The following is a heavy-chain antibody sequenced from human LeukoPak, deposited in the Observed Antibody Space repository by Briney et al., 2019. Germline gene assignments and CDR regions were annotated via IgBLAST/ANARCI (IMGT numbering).Heavy chain of an antibody. Sequence: SETLSLTCTVSGASISGYFWSWVRQPAGKGLEWIGRIYSSGTNNYNPSLKSRVALSLDTSKNHFSLNLTSVTAADTAVYYCAREPTSGREPTSGRPLDYWGQGTLVTVSS. V-gene: IGHV4-4*07. J-gene: IGHJ4*02. CDR3: AREPTSGREPTSGRPLDY. CDR2: IYSSGTN. D-gene: IGHD5-12*01. CDR1: GASISGYF.